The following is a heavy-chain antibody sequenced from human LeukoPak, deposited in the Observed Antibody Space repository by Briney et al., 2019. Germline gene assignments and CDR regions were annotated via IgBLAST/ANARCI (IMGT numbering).Heavy chain of an antibody. CDR2: INPNSGGT. CDR1: GYTFTGYY. D-gene: IGHD1-20*01. Sequence: ASVKVSCKASGYTFTGYYTHWVRQAPGQGLEWMGWINPNSGGTNYAQKFQGRVTMTRDTSISTAYMELSRLRSDDTAVYYCARVPLPITRTTGYMDVWGKGTTVTVSS. CDR3: ARVPLPITRTTGYMDV. V-gene: IGHV1-2*02. J-gene: IGHJ6*03.